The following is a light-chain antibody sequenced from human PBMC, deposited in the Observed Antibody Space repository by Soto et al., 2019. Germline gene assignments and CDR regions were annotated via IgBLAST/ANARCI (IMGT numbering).Light chain of an antibody. Sequence: DIEMTQSPSSLSASVGDRVTIACRASQSIDTYLNWYHQKPGEAPKLLIYGASRLQSGAPSRFSGSGSGTDFTLTIASLQPEDFGTYTCEQNLSSPCTLGPGTKV. CDR1: QSIDTY. CDR3: EQNLSSPCT. V-gene: IGKV1-39*01. J-gene: IGKJ3*01. CDR2: GAS.